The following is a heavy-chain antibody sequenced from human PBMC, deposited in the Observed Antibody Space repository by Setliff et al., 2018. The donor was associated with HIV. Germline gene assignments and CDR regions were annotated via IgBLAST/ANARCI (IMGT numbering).Heavy chain of an antibody. V-gene: IGHV1-8*02. CDR3: ASYYGSGAHYPYYYYMDV. Sequence: ASVKVSCKASSEYTFTNFDINWARQAPGQGLEWMGWMHPHSGNTDYTQKFQGRVTMTRNTSISTAYMELSSLRSEDTAVYYCASYYGSGAHYPYYYYMDVWGKGTTVTVSS. J-gene: IGHJ6*03. CDR2: MHPHSGNT. D-gene: IGHD3-10*01. CDR1: SEYTFTNFD.